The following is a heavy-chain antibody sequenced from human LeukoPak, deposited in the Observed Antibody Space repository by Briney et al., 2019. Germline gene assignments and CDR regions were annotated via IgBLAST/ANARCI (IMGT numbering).Heavy chain of an antibody. CDR2: LIPMFGTA. CDR1: GGTFRYYA. V-gene: IGHV1-69*13. D-gene: IGHD6-6*01. J-gene: IGHJ4*02. Sequence: SVKVSCKTSGGTFRYYAIGWVRQAPGHGLEWMGGLIPMFGTANYAQKFQGRVTITADESTSTAYMELSSLRSEDTAVYYCASSSIAARPNYFDYWGQGTLVTVSS. CDR3: ASSSIAARPNYFDY.